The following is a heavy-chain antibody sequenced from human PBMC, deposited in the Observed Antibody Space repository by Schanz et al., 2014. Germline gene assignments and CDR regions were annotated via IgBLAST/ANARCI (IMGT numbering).Heavy chain of an antibody. CDR2: INSVGSNT. CDR1: GFSLDIFA. V-gene: IGHV3-23*01. D-gene: IGHD1-26*01. J-gene: IGHJ4*02. Sequence: EVHLLESGGGLVEPGGSLRLSCATSGFSLDIFAVSWVRQAPGKGLEWVARINSVGSNTDYADSVTGRFTVSRDNAENALYLQMNSLRAEDTAVYYCARDHTTESYYSAGPPIDYWGQGTLLTVSS. CDR3: ARDHTTESYYSAGPPIDY.